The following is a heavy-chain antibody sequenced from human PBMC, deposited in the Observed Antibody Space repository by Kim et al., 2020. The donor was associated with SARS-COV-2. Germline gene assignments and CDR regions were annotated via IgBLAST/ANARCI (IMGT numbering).Heavy chain of an antibody. J-gene: IGHJ3*02. Sequence: YYADSVKGRFTISRDNSKNTLYLQMNSLRAEDTAVYYCARDLSQTGAFDIWGQGTMVTVSS. CDR3: ARDLSQTGAFDI. V-gene: IGHV3-30*01.